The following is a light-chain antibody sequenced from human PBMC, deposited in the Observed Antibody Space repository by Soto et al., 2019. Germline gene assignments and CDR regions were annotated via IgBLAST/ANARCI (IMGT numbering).Light chain of an antibody. CDR2: DAS. J-gene: IGKJ2*01. CDR3: QHRRKGPYT. V-gene: IGKV3-11*01. CDR1: QSVNIY. Sequence: EVVLTQSPATLSLSPGERATLSCRATQSVNIYLAWYQQKPGQAPRILIYDASNRASGLPARFSGSGSGTDFTLTIRSLEPEAFAVYYCQHRRKGPYTFGQWTKLEL.